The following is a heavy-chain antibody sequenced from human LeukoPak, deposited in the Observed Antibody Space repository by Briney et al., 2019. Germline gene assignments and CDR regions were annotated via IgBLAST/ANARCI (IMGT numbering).Heavy chain of an antibody. V-gene: IGHV3-9*01. CDR2: ISWNSGST. J-gene: IGHJ5*02. Sequence: GGSLRLSCAASGFTFDDYAMHWVRQVPGKGLEWVSGISWNSGSTGYAGSVKGRFTMSRDNTKNSLYLQMNSLTADDTALYYCVRGNFGPAQWFDPWGQGTLVTVSS. CDR3: VRGNFGPAQWFDP. CDR1: GFTFDDYA. D-gene: IGHD3/OR15-3a*01.